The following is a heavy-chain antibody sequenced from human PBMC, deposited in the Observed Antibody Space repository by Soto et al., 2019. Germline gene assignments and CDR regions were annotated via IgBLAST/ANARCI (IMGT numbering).Heavy chain of an antibody. Sequence: EVQLLESGGGLVQPGGSLRLSCAASGFIFNAYAMTWVRQPPGKGLEWVSAIGGSGGNTYYAASVKGRFTISRDNAKDTVDLEMNRLRGDDTAVYFCARGASDYINAADIWGQGILVTVSS. CDR3: ARGASDYINAADI. CDR2: IGGSGGNT. CDR1: GFIFNAYA. J-gene: IGHJ4*02. V-gene: IGHV3-23*01. D-gene: IGHD4-4*01.